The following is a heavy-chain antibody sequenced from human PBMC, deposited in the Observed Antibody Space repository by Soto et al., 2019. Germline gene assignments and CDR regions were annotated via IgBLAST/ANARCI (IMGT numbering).Heavy chain of an antibody. V-gene: IGHV1-69*06. J-gene: IGHJ4*02. Sequence: QGQRVQSGAEVKKPGSSVKFSCKASGGTFSSYAISWVRQAPGQGLEWMGGIIPIFGTANYAQKFQGRVTSTADKSTRTAYMELSSLRAEDTAVYYCARSITIFGVVTPPCVYWGQGTRVTVSA. CDR2: IIPIFGTA. CDR1: GGTFSSYA. D-gene: IGHD3-3*01. CDR3: ARSITIFGVVTPPCVY.